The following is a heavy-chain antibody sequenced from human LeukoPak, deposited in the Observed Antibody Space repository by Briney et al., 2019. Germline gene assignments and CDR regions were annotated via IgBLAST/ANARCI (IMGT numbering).Heavy chain of an antibody. CDR1: GFTFSSYG. J-gene: IGHJ5*02. D-gene: IGHD6-19*01. CDR3: AKFVVPAMAGMQSWFDP. V-gene: IGHV3-23*01. CDR2: ISGSGGST. Sequence: GGSLRLSCAASGFTFSSYGMSWVRQAPGKGLEWVSAISGSGGSTYYADPVKGRFTISRANSKNTLYLQMTSLRAEDTAVYYCAKFVVPAMAGMQSWFDPWGQGTLVTVSS.